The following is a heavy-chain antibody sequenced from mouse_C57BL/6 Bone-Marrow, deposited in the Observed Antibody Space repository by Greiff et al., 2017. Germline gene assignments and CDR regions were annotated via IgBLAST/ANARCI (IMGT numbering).Heavy chain of an antibody. J-gene: IGHJ2*01. CDR1: GFNIKNTY. D-gene: IGHD1-1*01. Sequence: EVMLVESVAELVRPGASVKLSCTASGFNIKNTYMHWVKQRPEQGLEWIGRIDPANGNTKYAPKFQGKATITADTSSNTAYLQLSSLTSEDTAIYYCGSGYYGSSYGDFDYWGQGTTLTVSS. V-gene: IGHV14-3*01. CDR2: IDPANGNT. CDR3: GSGYYGSSYGDFDY.